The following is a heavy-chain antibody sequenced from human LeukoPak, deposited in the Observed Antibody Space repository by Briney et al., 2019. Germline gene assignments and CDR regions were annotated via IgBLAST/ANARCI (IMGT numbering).Heavy chain of an antibody. J-gene: IGHJ6*02. V-gene: IGHV1-69*04. CDR2: IIPILGIA. CDR1: GGTFSSYA. Sequence: ASVKVSCKASGGTFSSYAISWVRQAPGQGLEWMGRIIPILGIANYAQKFQGRVTITADKSTSTAYMELSSLRSEDTAVYYCARDSSYYDSSGCSYYYGMDVWGQGTTVTVSS. D-gene: IGHD3-22*01. CDR3: ARDSSYYDSSGCSYYYGMDV.